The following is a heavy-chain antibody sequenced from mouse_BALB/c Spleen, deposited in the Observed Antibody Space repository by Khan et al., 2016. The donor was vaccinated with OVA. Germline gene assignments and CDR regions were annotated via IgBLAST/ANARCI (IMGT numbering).Heavy chain of an antibody. D-gene: IGHD2-1*01. J-gene: IGHJ3*01. Sequence: QVQLQQSGAELVKPGASVKLSCKTSGYTFTSYWIQWVKQRPGQGLGWIGQIFPGTGTTYYNENFKGKATLTVDTSSSTAHMQVSSLTSEDSAVYFCARGYFGNYEFVYWGQGTLVTVSP. CDR3: ARGYFGNYEFVY. CDR2: IFPGTGTT. V-gene: IGHV1S132*01. CDR1: GYTFTSYW.